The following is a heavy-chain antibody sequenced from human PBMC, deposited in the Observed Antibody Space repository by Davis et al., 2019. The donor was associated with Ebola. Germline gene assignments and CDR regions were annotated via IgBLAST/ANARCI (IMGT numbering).Heavy chain of an antibody. Sequence: GESLKISCAASGFTFSSYAMHWVRQAPGKGLEWVAVISYDGSNKHYADSVKGRFTISRDNSKNTLYLQMNSLRAEDTAVYYCASGVYGMDVWGQGTTVTVSS. J-gene: IGHJ6*02. CDR1: GFTFSSYA. CDR3: ASGVYGMDV. CDR2: ISYDGSNK. V-gene: IGHV3-30*04. D-gene: IGHD3-16*01.